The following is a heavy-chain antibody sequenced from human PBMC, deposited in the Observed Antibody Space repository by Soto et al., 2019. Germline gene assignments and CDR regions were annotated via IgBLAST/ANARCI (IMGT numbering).Heavy chain of an antibody. CDR3: ARSLWFGELH. D-gene: IGHD3-10*01. J-gene: IGHJ4*02. CDR1: GFSLSTTGVG. V-gene: IGHV2-5*02. CDR2: IYWDNDK. Sequence: QITLKESGPTLVKPTQTLTLTCSFSGFSLSTTGVGVGWIRQSPGKALEWLAIIYWDNDKRYSPSLKSRVTINMDTSNNQVVLTVTNMDPVDTGTYYCARSLWFGELHWGQGALVTVSS.